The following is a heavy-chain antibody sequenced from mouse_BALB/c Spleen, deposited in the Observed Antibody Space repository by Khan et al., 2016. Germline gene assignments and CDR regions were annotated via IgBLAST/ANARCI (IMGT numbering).Heavy chain of an antibody. CDR1: GFSLTGYG. J-gene: IGHJ3*01. D-gene: IGHD2-12*01. Sequence: VQLKESGPGLVAPSQSLSSTCTVEGFSLTGYGVNWVRQPQGKGLEWLGKIWADGWTDYNSALKSRVSISKDNSKSQVVLKMNRRQTEDTANYYGCSDYDGFAYWGQGTLVIVSA. CDR2: IWADGWT. V-gene: IGHV2-6-7*01. CDR3: CSDYDGFAY.